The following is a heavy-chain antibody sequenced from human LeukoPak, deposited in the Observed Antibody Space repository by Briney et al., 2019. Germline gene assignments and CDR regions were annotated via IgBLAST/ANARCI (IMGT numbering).Heavy chain of an antibody. CDR2: FDPEDGET. Sequence: GASVKVSCKVSGYTLTELSMHWVRQAPGKGLEWMGGFDPEDGETIYAQKFQGRVTMTEDTSTDTAYMELSSLRSEDTAVYYCATSRHDSSGYYRRAEYFQHWGQGTLVTVSS. CDR1: GYTLTELS. CDR3: ATSRHDSSGYYRRAEYFQH. J-gene: IGHJ1*01. D-gene: IGHD3-22*01. V-gene: IGHV1-24*01.